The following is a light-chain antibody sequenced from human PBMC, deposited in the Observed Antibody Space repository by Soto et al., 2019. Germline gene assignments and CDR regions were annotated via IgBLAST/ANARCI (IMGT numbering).Light chain of an antibody. CDR2: GNS. V-gene: IGLV1-40*01. Sequence: QPVLTQPPSVSGAPGQRVTISCTGSNSNIGAGYDVPWYQQLPGTAPKLLIYGNSNRPSGVPDRFSASKSGTSASLAITGLQAEDEADYYCQSYDSSLSGWVFGGGTKLTVL. J-gene: IGLJ3*02. CDR3: QSYDSSLSGWV. CDR1: NSNIGAGYD.